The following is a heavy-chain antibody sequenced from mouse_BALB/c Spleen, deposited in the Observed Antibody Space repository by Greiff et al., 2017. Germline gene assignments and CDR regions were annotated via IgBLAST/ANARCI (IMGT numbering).Heavy chain of an antibody. D-gene: IGHD2-1*01. J-gene: IGHJ2*01. CDR1: GFTFSSYY. CDR2: INSNGGST. CDR3: ARQDGNYIFDY. Sequence: EVKVVESGGGLVKLGGSLKLSCAASGFTFSSYYMSWVRQTPEKRLELVAAINSNGGSTYYPDTVKGRFTISRDNAKNTLYLQMSSLKSEDTALYYCARQDGNYIFDYWGQGTTLTVSS. V-gene: IGHV5-6-2*01.